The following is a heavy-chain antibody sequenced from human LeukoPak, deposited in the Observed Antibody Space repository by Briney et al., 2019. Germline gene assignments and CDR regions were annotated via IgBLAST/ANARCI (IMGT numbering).Heavy chain of an antibody. CDR1: GGSISSHY. J-gene: IGHJ6*03. Sequence: SETLSLTCTVSGGSISSHYWSWIRQPPGKVLEWIGYIYYSGSTNYNPSLKGRVTISVDTSKNQFSLKLSSVTAADTAVYYCARGVDFWSGYTYYYYYYMDVWGKGTTVTVSS. CDR2: IYYSGST. D-gene: IGHD3-3*01. CDR3: ARGVDFWSGYTYYYYYYMDV. V-gene: IGHV4-59*11.